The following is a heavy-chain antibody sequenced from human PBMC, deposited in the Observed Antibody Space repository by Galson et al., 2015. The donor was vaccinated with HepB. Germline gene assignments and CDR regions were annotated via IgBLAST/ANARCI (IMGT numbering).Heavy chain of an antibody. V-gene: IGHV3-30*18. J-gene: IGHJ4*02. CDR3: AKVEWGGTVTTSQWLDY. Sequence: SLRLSCAASGIAFSRSDMHWVRQAPGKGLEWVAVISYDGGNEYYADSVKGRFTISRDNSKNTLYLQMNSLRAEDTAVYYCAKVEWGGTVTTSQWLDYWGQGTLVTVSS. CDR2: ISYDGGNE. CDR1: GIAFSRSD. D-gene: IGHD4-17*01.